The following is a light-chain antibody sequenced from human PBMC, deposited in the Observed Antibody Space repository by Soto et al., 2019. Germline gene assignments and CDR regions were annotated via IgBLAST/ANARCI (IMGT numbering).Light chain of an antibody. CDR3: GSYASTATPDV. V-gene: IGLV2-14*01. CDR1: SSDVGGYNY. Sequence: QSVLTQPASVSGSPGQSITIACTGTSSDVGGYNYVSWYQQLPGKAPKLMIYEVTNRPSGISNRFSGSKSANTAYLTISGLQAEDEADYSCGSYASTATPDVFGTGTKLTVL. J-gene: IGLJ1*01. CDR2: EVT.